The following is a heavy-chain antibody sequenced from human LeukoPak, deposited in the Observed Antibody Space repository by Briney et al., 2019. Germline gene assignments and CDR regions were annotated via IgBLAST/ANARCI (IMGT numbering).Heavy chain of an antibody. CDR2: ISWNSGNI. V-gene: IGHV3-9*01. CDR1: GFTFDDYA. J-gene: IGHJ3*02. D-gene: IGHD3-22*01. CDR3: AKDPFPYDSSLIAVFDI. Sequence: PGGSLRLSCAASGFTFDDYAMHWVRQAPGKGLEWVSGISWNSGNIGYADSVKGRFTISRDNAKNSLYLQTNSLRAEDTALYYCAKDPFPYDSSLIAVFDIWGQGTMVTVSS.